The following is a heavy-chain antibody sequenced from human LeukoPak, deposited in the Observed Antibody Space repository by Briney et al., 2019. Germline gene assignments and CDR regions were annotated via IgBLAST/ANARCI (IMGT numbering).Heavy chain of an antibody. Sequence: SETLSLTCTVSGGSISSYYWSWIRQPPGKGLEWIGYIYYSGNTYYNPSLEGRVTMSVDTSKNQFSLNVISMTAADTAMYYCASERGYHANWGQGTLVTVSS. CDR1: GGSISSYY. D-gene: IGHD5-12*01. J-gene: IGHJ4*02. CDR3: ASERGYHAN. CDR2: IYYSGNT. V-gene: IGHV4-59*12.